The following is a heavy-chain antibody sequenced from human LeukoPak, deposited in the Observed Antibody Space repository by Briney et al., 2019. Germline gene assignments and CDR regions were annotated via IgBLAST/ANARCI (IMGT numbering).Heavy chain of an antibody. CDR2: TYYRSKWYT. V-gene: IGHV6-1*01. Sequence: SQTLSLTCAISGDSVSSNSAAWIWIRQSPSRGLEWLGRTYYRSKWYTDYAVSVKSRMTINPDTSKNQFSLQLNSVAPEDTAVYYCARGGNYYWFDPWGQGTLVTVSS. CDR3: ARGGNYYWFDP. CDR1: GDSVSSNSAA. D-gene: IGHD1-26*01. J-gene: IGHJ5*02.